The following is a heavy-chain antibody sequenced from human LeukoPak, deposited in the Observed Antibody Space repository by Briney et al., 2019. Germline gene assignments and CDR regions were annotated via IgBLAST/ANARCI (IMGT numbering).Heavy chain of an antibody. J-gene: IGHJ5*02. V-gene: IGHV1-18*01. CDR2: ISAYNGNT. D-gene: IGHD2-2*01. Sequence: ASVKVSCKASGYTFTSYGIIWVRQAPGQGLEWMGWISAYNGNTNYAQKLQGRVTMTTDTSTSTAYMELRSLRSDDTAVYYCARDQDEIVVVPAASPGNWFDPWGQGTLVTVSS. CDR3: ARDQDEIVVVPAASPGNWFDP. CDR1: GYTFTSYG.